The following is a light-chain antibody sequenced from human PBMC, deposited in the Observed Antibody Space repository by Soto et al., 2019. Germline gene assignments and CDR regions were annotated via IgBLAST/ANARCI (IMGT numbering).Light chain of an antibody. CDR3: MQGTHWPFT. CDR1: QSLVSSDGDTY. CDR2: KAS. Sequence: DVVMTQSPLSLPVTLGQPASISCRSSQSLVSSDGDTYLNWFQQRPGQAPRRLIYKASNRDSGVPDRFSGSGSGTDFTLKISRVEAEDVGVYYCMQGTHWPFTFGPGTKVDIK. V-gene: IGKV2-30*01. J-gene: IGKJ3*01.